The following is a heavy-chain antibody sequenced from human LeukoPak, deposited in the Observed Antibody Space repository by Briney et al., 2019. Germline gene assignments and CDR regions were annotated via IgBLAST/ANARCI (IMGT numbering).Heavy chain of an antibody. CDR3: ARVRVIVVVPAVTSPQGNWFDP. D-gene: IGHD2-2*01. J-gene: IGHJ5*02. CDR2: INHSGST. Sequence: SETLSLTCAVYGGSFSGYYWSWIRQPPGKGLEWIGEINHSGSTNYNPSLKSRVTISVDTSKNQFSLKLSSVTAADTAVYYCARVRVIVVVPAVTSPQGNWFDPWGQGTLVTVSS. CDR1: GGSFSGYY. V-gene: IGHV4-34*01.